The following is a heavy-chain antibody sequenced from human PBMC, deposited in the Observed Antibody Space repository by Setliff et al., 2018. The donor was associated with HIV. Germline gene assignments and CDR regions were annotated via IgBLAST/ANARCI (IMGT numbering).Heavy chain of an antibody. V-gene: IGHV4-34*01. D-gene: IGHD2-21*02. CDR1: GGSFSGYY. CDR2: INDSGST. Sequence: SETLSLTCAVYGGSFSGYYWSWIRQTPGKGLEWIGEINDSGSTNNNPSLKSRVAMSVDTSKDQFSLKLSSVTAADTAVYYCARDLRGDSVPATAAKSFDIWGQGTLVTVSS. CDR3: ARDLRGDSVPATAAKSFDI. J-gene: IGHJ3*02.